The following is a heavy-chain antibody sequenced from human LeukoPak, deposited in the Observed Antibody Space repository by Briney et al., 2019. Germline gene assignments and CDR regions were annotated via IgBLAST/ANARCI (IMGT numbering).Heavy chain of an antibody. V-gene: IGHV3-30*09. CDR3: ARGVLTGGTYFAY. D-gene: IGHD2-8*02. CDR2: ISYDGSNK. J-gene: IGHJ4*02. CDR1: GFSFNTYA. Sequence: PGRSLRLSCAASGFSFNTYAMHWVRQAPGKGLEWVAVISYDGSNKYYADSVKGRFAISRDNSRNTLYLQVNSLRAEDTAEYYCARGVLTGGTYFAYWGQGALVTVSS.